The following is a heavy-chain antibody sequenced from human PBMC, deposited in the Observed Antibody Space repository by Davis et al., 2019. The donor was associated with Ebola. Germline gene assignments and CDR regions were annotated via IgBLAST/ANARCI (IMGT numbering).Heavy chain of an antibody. CDR2: ISVDGDRK. V-gene: IGHV3-30*18. CDR3: AKLKYHYDSSGFGIDH. CDR1: GFTFSSYS. D-gene: IGHD3-22*01. J-gene: IGHJ4*02. Sequence: GESLKISCAASGFTFSSYSMNWVRQAPGKGLEWVAYISVDGDRKFYVDSVKGRFIVSRDNSANTLYLQMDSLRPDDTAVYYCAKLKYHYDSSGFGIDHWGQGTLVTVSS.